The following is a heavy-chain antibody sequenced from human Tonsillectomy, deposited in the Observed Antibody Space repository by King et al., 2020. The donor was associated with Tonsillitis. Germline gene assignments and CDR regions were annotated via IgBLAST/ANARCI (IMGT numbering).Heavy chain of an antibody. V-gene: IGHV3-30*01. J-gene: IGHJ4*02. D-gene: IGHD6-13*01. CDR3: ARDRSTGIAVVGTIDY. CDR2: ISYDGSNK. Sequence: VQLVESGGGVVQPGRSLRLSCAASGFTFSSYAMHWVRQAPGKGLEWVSVISYDGSNKYYADSLKGRFTISRDNSKNTLYLQMNSLRAEDTAVYYCARDRSTGIAVVGTIDYWGQGTLVTVSS. CDR1: GFTFSSYA.